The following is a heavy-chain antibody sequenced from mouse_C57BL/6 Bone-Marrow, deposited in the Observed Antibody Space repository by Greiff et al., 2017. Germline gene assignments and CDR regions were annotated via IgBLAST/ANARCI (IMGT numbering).Heavy chain of an antibody. J-gene: IGHJ2*01. D-gene: IGHD2-2*01. Sequence: QVQLQQPGAELVKPGASVKLSCKASGYTFTSYWMHWVKQRPGQGLEWIGMIHPNSGSTNYNEKFKSKATLTVDKSSSTAYMQLSSLTSEDSAVYYCASVYYGSGYFDYWGQGTTLTVSS. CDR1: GYTFTSYW. V-gene: IGHV1-64*01. CDR3: ASVYYGSGYFDY. CDR2: IHPNSGST.